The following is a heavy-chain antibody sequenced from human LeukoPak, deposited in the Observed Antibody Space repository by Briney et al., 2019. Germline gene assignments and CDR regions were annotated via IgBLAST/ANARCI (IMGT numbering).Heavy chain of an antibody. V-gene: IGHV4-59*01. CDR3: ASARTGIAAAGYFDY. CDR1: GVSISSYY. Sequence: SETLSLTCTVSGVSISSYYWSWIRQPPGKGLEWIGYIYYSGSTNYNPSLKSRVTISVDTSKNQFSLKLSSVTAADTAVYYCASARTGIAAAGYFDYWGQGTLVTVSS. D-gene: IGHD6-13*01. J-gene: IGHJ4*02. CDR2: IYYSGST.